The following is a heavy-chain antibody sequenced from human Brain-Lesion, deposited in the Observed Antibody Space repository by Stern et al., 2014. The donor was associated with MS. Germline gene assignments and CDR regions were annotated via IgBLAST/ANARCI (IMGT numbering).Heavy chain of an antibody. CDR2: LYYSGGT. CDR1: GDSMNRGGYY. Sequence: VQLVESGPGLVKPSETLSLTCTVSGDSMNRGGYYWSWIRQHPGKGVEWVGSLYYSGGTDYNPSLKSRVTISVDTSKNQFSLKLNSVTAADTAVYYCAREGNYHAGNWFGPWGQGTLVSVSS. J-gene: IGHJ5*02. CDR3: AREGNYHAGNWFGP. D-gene: IGHD1-7*01. V-gene: IGHV4-31*03.